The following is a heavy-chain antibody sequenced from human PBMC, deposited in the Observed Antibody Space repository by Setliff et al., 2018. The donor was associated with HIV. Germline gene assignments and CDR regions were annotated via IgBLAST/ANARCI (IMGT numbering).Heavy chain of an antibody. CDR3: ANLWEVGA. CDR2: IKKDGSEI. V-gene: IGHV3-7*03. Sequence: GGSLRLSCAASGFTFSNFWMDRVRQAPGKGLEWVATIKKDGSEIYHVDSVKGQFTISRDNARTSLYLEMSSLRVEDTAVYLCANLWEVGAWGQGTLVTVSS. CDR1: GFTFSNFW. J-gene: IGHJ5*02. D-gene: IGHD1-26*01.